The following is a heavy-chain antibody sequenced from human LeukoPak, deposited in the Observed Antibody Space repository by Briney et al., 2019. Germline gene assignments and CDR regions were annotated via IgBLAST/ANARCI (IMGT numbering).Heavy chain of an antibody. D-gene: IGHD2-2*01. CDR2: IYYSGNT. CDR3: ARYYCSSTICSHFDY. V-gene: IGHV4-59*01. J-gene: IGHJ4*02. CDR1: GGSISSCY. Sequence: SETLSLTCTVSGGSISSCYWSWIRQPPGKELEWIGYIYYSGNTNYNPSLKSRVTISVDTSKNQFSLKLSSVTAADTAVYYCARYYCSSTICSHFDYWGQGTLVTVSS.